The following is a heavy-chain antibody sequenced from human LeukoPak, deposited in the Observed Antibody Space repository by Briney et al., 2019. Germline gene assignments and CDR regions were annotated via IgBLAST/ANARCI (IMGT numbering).Heavy chain of an antibody. CDR1: GFTLSSYW. J-gene: IGHJ4*02. CDR3: ARYKPQYRWDLYYFDY. CDR2: MKQDGSER. V-gene: IGHV3-7*01. D-gene: IGHD1-1*01. Sequence: GGSLRLSCAASGFTLSSYWMSWVRQAPGKGLECVANMKQDGSERYYVDSVKGRFTISRDNAKNSLYLEINSVRAEDTSVYYCARYKPQYRWDLYYFDYWGQGTLVTVSS.